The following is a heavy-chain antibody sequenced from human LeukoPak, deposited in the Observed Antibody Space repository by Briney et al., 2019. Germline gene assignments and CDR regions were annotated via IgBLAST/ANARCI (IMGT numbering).Heavy chain of an antibody. Sequence: PGGSLRLSCAASGFTFSSYSMNWVRQAPGKGLEWVSSISSSSSYIYYADSVKGRFTISRDNAKNSLYLQMNSLRAEDTAVYYCARNGIAANWFDPWGQGTLVTVSS. CDR1: GFTFSSYS. V-gene: IGHV3-21*01. CDR3: ARNGIAANWFDP. CDR2: ISSSSSYI. J-gene: IGHJ5*02. D-gene: IGHD6-25*01.